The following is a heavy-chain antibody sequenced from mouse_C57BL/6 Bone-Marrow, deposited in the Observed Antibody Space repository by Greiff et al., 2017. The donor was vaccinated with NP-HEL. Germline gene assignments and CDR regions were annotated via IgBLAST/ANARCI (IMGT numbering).Heavy chain of an antibody. CDR3: ERHGWTWGCAMDY. CDR2: ISSGGSYT. J-gene: IGHJ4*01. D-gene: IGHD3-3*01. CDR1: GFTFSSYG. Sequence: EVMLVESGGDLVKPGGSLKLSCAASGFTFSSYGLSWVRQTPDKRLEWVATISSGGSYTYYPDSVQGRFTISRDNAKNTLYLQMSSLKSEDTAMYYCERHGWTWGCAMDYWGQGTSVTVSS. V-gene: IGHV5-6*01.